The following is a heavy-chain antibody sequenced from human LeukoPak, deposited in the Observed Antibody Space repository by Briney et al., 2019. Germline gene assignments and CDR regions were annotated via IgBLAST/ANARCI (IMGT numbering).Heavy chain of an antibody. CDR2: INPNSGGT. Sequence: GASVKVSCKASGYTFTGYYMHWVRQAPGQGLEWMGWINPNSGGTNYAQKFQGRVTMTRDTSISTAYMELSRLRSDDTAVYYRARVITMVRGVMPGDAFDIWGQGTMVTVSS. V-gene: IGHV1-2*02. CDR3: ARVITMVRGVMPGDAFDI. J-gene: IGHJ3*02. CDR1: GYTFTGYY. D-gene: IGHD3-10*01.